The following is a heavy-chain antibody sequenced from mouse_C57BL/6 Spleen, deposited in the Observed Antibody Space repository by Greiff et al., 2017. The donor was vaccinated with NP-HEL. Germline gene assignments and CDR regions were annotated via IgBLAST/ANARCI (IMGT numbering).Heavy chain of an antibody. J-gene: IGHJ4*01. V-gene: IGHV1-76*01. CDR3: ARDYGNYYAMDY. D-gene: IGHD2-1*01. Sequence: VHLVESGAELVRPGASVKLSCKASGYTFTDYYINWVKQRPGQGLAWIARIYPGSGNTYYNEKFKGKATLTAEKSSSTAYMQLSSLTSEDSAVYFCARDYGNYYAMDYWGQGTSVTVSS. CDR1: GYTFTDYY. CDR2: IYPGSGNT.